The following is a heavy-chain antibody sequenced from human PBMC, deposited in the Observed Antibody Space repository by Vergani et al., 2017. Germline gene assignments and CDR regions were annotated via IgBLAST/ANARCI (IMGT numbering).Heavy chain of an antibody. Sequence: QVQLVQSGAEVGKPGASVKISCKASGFTFTDHYMHWLRQAPGQGLEWMGWMNPNSGNTGYAQKFQGRVTMTRNTSISTAYMELSSLRSEDTAVYYCARGFAVIVATINEAFDIWGQGTMVTVSS. V-gene: IGHV1-8*02. J-gene: IGHJ3*02. CDR1: GFTFTDHY. CDR2: MNPNSGNT. D-gene: IGHD5-12*01. CDR3: ARGFAVIVATINEAFDI.